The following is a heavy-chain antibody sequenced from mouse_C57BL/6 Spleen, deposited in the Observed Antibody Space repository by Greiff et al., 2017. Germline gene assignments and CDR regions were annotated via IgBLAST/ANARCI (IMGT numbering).Heavy chain of an antibody. CDR2: IYPGDGDT. CDR3: ARGPRTAQGNFDY. D-gene: IGHD3-2*02. V-gene: IGHV1-80*01. J-gene: IGHJ2*01. CDR1: GYAFSSYW. Sequence: QVQLQQSGAELVKPGASVKISCKASGYAFSSYWMNWVKQRPGKGLEWIGQIYPGDGDTNYNGKFKGKATLTADKSSSTAYMQLSSLTSEDSAVYFCARGPRTAQGNFDYWGQGTTLTVSS.